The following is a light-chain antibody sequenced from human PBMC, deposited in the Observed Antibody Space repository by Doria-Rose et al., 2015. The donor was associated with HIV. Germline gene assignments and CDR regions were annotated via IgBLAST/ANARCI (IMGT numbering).Light chain of an antibody. V-gene: IGKV4-1*01. CDR1: QSLLYNSNNY. CDR3: QQYYDTPS. Sequence: EIVMTQSPESLGMSLGERATLNCKSNQSLLYNSNNYVAWYQQKPRQPPQLLIYWASTRQSGVPARFSGSGSGTDFTLTISSLEAEDVAVYYCQQYYDTPSFGPGTTVDIK. J-gene: IGKJ3*01. CDR2: WAS.